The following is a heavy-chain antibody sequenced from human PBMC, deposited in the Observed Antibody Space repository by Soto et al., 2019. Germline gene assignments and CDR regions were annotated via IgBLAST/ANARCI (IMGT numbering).Heavy chain of an antibody. V-gene: IGHV4-59*01. Sequence: QVQLQESGPGLVKPSETLSLTCTVSGGSISSYYWSWIRQPPGKGLEWIGYIYYSGSTNYNPSLKSRVTISVDTCKNQFSLKLSSVTAADTAVYYCARVKQQLVPYYFDYWGQGTLVTVSS. CDR1: GGSISSYY. CDR2: IYYSGST. CDR3: ARVKQQLVPYYFDY. J-gene: IGHJ4*02. D-gene: IGHD6-13*01.